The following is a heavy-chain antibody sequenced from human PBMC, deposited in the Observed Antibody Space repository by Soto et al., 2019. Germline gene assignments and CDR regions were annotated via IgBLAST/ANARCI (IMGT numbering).Heavy chain of an antibody. CDR3: SRDLSPY. J-gene: IGHJ4*02. V-gene: IGHV1-69*06. CDR2: LILPCGTP. Sequence: VASVKVSCKASGGTFSNYAMAWVRQAPGQGLEWMGGLILPCGTPNYALKFQGRVTISADTSTKTVYMEVRSLRSDDTAVYYCSRDLSPYWGQGTLVTVSS. D-gene: IGHD3-16*02. CDR1: GGTFSNYA.